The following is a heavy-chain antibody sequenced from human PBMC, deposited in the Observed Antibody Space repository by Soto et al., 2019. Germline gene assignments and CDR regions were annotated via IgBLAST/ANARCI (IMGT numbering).Heavy chain of an antibody. J-gene: IGHJ4*02. Sequence: ASVKVSCKASGYTFTSYYMHWVRQAPGQGLEWMGIINPSGGSTSYAQKFQGRVTMTRDTSTSTVYMELSSLRSEDTAVYYCASEPAPRITIFGVVRTDFDYWGQGTLVTVSS. CDR3: ASEPAPRITIFGVVRTDFDY. CDR1: GYTFTSYY. D-gene: IGHD3-3*01. V-gene: IGHV1-46*03. CDR2: INPSGGST.